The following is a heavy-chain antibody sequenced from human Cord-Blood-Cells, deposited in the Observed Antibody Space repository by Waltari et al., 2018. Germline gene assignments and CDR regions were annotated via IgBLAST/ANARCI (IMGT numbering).Heavy chain of an antibody. V-gene: IGHV4-4*07. J-gene: IGHJ6*03. CDR1: GGSISSYY. CDR2: IYTSGST. D-gene: IGHD6-13*01. CDR3: ARDRGGSSWYYYYYMDG. Sequence: QVQLQASGPGLVKPSENLSLTCTVSGGSISSYYWSWIRQPAGKGLEWIGRIYTSGSTNYNPSLKSRVTMSVDTSKTQFSRKLSSVTAADTAVYYCARDRGGSSWYYYYYMDGWGKGTTVTVSS.